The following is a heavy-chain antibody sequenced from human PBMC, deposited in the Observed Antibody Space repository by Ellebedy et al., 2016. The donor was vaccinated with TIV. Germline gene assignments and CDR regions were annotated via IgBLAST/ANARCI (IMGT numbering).Heavy chain of an antibody. V-gene: IGHV3-11*06. Sequence: GESLKTSXAASGFAFNDYYMSWIRQAPGKGLEWVSYISGLIDYTNYADSVRGRFTISRDNARNSLYLHMNNLRADDTAVYYCARGPEDINTYFLYYFDYWGQGALVTVSS. CDR1: GFAFNDYY. J-gene: IGHJ4*02. D-gene: IGHD2/OR15-2a*01. CDR3: ARGPEDINTYFLYYFDY. CDR2: ISGLIDYT.